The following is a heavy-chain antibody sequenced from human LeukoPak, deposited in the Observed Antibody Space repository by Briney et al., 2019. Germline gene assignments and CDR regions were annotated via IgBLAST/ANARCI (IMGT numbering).Heavy chain of an antibody. Sequence: SETLSLTCTVSSGSISSSSYYWGWIRQPPGKGLEWIGSIYYSGSTYYNPSLKSRVTISVDTSKNQFSLKLSSVTAADTAVYYCARQETVVTLDYWGQGTWSPSPQ. D-gene: IGHD4-23*01. CDR1: SGSISSSSYY. CDR2: IYYSGST. J-gene: IGHJ4*02. CDR3: ARQETVVTLDY. V-gene: IGHV4-39*01.